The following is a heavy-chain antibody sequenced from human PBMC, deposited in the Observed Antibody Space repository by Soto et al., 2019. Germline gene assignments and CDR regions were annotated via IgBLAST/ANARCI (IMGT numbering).Heavy chain of an antibody. CDR1: GGSISSGDYY. J-gene: IGHJ5*02. CDR2: IYYSGST. CDR3: ARAMVVTQNWFDP. D-gene: IGHD2-21*02. Sequence: QVQLQESGPGLVKPSQTLSLTCTVSGGSISSGDYYWSWIRQPPGKGLEWIGYIYYSGSTYYNPSLKGRVTXSXDXXKTQFSLKLSSVTAADTAVYYCARAMVVTQNWFDPWGQGTLVTVSS. V-gene: IGHV4-30-4*01.